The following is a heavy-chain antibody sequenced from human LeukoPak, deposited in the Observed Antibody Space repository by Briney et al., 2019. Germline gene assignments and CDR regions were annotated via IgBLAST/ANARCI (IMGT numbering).Heavy chain of an antibody. CDR2: IYIGGST. CDR1: GFTVSSNY. J-gene: IGHJ6*03. D-gene: IGHD4-11*01. Sequence: QTGGSLRLSCAASGFTVSSNYMSWVRQAPGKGLEWVSVIYIGGSTYYADSVKGRFTISRDNSKNTLYLQMNSLRAEDTAVYYCARVNGYSNPAYYYCYMDVWGKGTTVTVSS. CDR3: ARVNGYSNPAYYYCYMDV. V-gene: IGHV3-53*01.